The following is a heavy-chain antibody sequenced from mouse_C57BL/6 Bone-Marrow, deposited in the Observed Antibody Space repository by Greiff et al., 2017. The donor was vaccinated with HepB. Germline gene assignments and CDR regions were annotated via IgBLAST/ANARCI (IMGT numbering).Heavy chain of an antibody. CDR3: ARGRGYFDY. Sequence: QVQLQQSGAELVKPGASVKISCKASGYTFTSYWITWVKQRPGQGLEWIGDIYPGSGSTNYNEKFKSKATLTVDTSSSTAYMQLSSLTSEDSAVYYCARGRGYFDYWGQGTTLTVAS. CDR2: IYPGSGST. J-gene: IGHJ2*01. V-gene: IGHV1-55*01. CDR1: GYTFTSYW.